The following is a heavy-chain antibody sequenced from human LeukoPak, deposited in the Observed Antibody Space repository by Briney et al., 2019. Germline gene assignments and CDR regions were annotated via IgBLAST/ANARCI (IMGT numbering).Heavy chain of an antibody. CDR2: IYYSGST. Sequence: SETLSLTCTVSGGPISSYYWSWIRQPPGKGLEGVGYIYYSGSTNYNPSLKSRVTMSVDTSKNQFSLKLSSVTAADTAVYYCARGYSGSYYGGDYFDYWGQGTLVTVSS. D-gene: IGHD1-26*01. J-gene: IGHJ4*02. CDR1: GGPISSYY. CDR3: ARGYSGSYYGGDYFDY. V-gene: IGHV4-59*12.